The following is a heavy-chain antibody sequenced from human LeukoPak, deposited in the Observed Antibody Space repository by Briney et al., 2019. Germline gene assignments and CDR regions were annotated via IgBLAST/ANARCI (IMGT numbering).Heavy chain of an antibody. CDR3: AKARYCSGGSCYSDY. D-gene: IGHD2-15*01. Sequence: GGSLVLSCAASGFTFSSYAMSWVRQAPGKGEEWGSAISGSGGSTYYADSVKGRFTISRDNSKNTLYLQMNSLRAGDTAVYYCAKARYCSGGSCYSDYWGQGTLVTVSS. V-gene: IGHV3-23*01. J-gene: IGHJ4*02. CDR1: GFTFSSYA. CDR2: ISGSGGST.